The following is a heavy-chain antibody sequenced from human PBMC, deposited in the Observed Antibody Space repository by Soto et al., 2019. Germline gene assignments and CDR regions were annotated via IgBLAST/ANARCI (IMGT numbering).Heavy chain of an antibody. J-gene: IGHJ4*02. CDR2: ISYDGSNK. CDR3: ARARHTGGSSFDY. Sequence: GGSLRLSCAASGFTFSSYALHWVRQAPGKGLEWVAVISYDGSNKYYADSVKGRFTISRDNSKYTLFLQMNSLRAEDTAVYYCARARHTGGSSFDYSGQGTLLTVSS. D-gene: IGHD1-26*01. V-gene: IGHV3-30-3*01. CDR1: GFTFSSYA.